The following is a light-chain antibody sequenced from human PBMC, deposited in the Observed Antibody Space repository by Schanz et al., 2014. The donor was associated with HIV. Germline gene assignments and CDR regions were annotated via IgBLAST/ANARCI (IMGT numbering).Light chain of an antibody. CDR3: QQYNDWPPIT. CDR1: QTVSNN. J-gene: IGKJ5*01. Sequence: EIVMTQSPGTLSVSPGERATLSCRASQTVSNNLAWYQQKPGQAPRLLIYGASTRVTGIPARFSGSGSGTEFTLTISSLQSEDFAVYCCQQYNDWPPITFGQGTRLEIK. V-gene: IGKV3-15*01. CDR2: GAS.